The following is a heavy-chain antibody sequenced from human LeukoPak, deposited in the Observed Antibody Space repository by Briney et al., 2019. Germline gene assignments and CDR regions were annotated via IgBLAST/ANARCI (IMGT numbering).Heavy chain of an antibody. CDR3: ASQSFGRFDP. Sequence: GGSLRLSCVVSGFTFSSNWMSWVRQAPGKGLEWVDNIKEDGSVKYYVDSVKGRFTTSRDNPKNSLYLQMNSLRAEDTAVYYCASQSFGRFDPWGQGTRVTVSS. D-gene: IGHD3-16*01. CDR1: GFTFSSNW. CDR2: IKEDGSVK. V-gene: IGHV3-7*02. J-gene: IGHJ5*02.